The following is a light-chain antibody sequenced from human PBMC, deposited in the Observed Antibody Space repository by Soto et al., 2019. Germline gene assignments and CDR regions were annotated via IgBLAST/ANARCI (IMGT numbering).Light chain of an antibody. CDR2: EVT. J-gene: IGLJ1*01. CDR3: SSFAGTNSFV. CDR1: SSDVGGNNR. V-gene: IGLV2-8*01. Sequence: QAALTQPASVSGSPGQSITISCTGTSSDVGGNNRVSWYQQHPGKAPKLIIYEVTRRPSGVPDRIFASKSDTTASLTVSGLQAEDEADYYCSSFAGTNSFVFGTGTKLTVL.